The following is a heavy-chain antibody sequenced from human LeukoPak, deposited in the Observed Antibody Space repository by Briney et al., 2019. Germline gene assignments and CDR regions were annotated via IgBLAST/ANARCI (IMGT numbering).Heavy chain of an antibody. Sequence: ASVKVSCKASGYTFTSYDINWVRQATGQGLEWMGWMNPNSGSTGYAQKFQGRVTITRKASISTAYMELSSLRSEDTAVYYCARGTSAYCSGGNCYPYNWFDPWGQGTLVTVSS. D-gene: IGHD2-15*01. CDR2: MNPNSGST. CDR1: GYTFTSYD. J-gene: IGHJ5*02. CDR3: ARGTSAYCSGGNCYPYNWFDP. V-gene: IGHV1-8*01.